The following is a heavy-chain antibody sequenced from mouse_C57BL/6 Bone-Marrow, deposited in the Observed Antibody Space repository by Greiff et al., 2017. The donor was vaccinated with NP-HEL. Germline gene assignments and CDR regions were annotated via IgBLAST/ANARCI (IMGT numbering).Heavy chain of an antibody. V-gene: IGHV1-61*01. CDR1: GYTFTSYW. CDR3: ALYDYDVGGYAMDY. J-gene: IGHJ4*01. CDR2: IYPSDSET. Sequence: VQLQQPGAELVRPGSSVKLSCKASGYTFTSYWMDWVKQRPGQGLEWIGNIYPSDSETHYTQKFKDKATLTVDKSSSTAYMQLSSLTSEDSAVYYCALYDYDVGGYAMDYWGQGTSVTVSS. D-gene: IGHD2-4*01.